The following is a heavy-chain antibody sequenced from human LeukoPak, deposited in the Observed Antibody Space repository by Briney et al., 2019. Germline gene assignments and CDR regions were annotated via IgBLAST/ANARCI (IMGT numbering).Heavy chain of an antibody. CDR1: GYTFTSYG. CDR2: ISAYNGKT. D-gene: IGHD3-10*01. CDR3: ARDMEPTITMVRGVIPFDP. J-gene: IGHJ5*02. V-gene: IGHV1-18*01. Sequence: AGVKVSCKASGYTFTSYGISWVRQAPGPGLEWVGGISAYNGKTNAAQKLQGRVTMTTDTSTSTAYMELRSLRSDDTAVYYCARDMEPTITMVRGVIPFDPWGQGTLVTVSS.